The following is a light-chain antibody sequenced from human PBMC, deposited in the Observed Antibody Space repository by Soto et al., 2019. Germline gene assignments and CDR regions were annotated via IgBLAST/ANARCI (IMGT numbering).Light chain of an antibody. CDR3: QQTYRTPWT. V-gene: IGKV1-39*01. Sequence: DIQMTQSPSSLSASVGDRVTITCRASQSISSHLNWYQQKPGKVTKLLIYAASSLHSGVPSRFSGSGSGTDFTLTISSPQPADFATFYCQQTYRTPWTFGQGAKVEI. CDR1: QSISSH. CDR2: AAS. J-gene: IGKJ1*01.